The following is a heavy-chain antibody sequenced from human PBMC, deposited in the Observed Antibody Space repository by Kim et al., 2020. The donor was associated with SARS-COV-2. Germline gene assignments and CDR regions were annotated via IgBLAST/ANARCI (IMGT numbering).Heavy chain of an antibody. CDR1: GFNFRNFA. CDR2: VNHGGNS. Sequence: GGSLRLSCVGSGFNFRNFAMNWVRQAPGERLEWVAGVNHGGNSYYADSVQGRFTVSRDNSKNTLYLQMDSLRTEDTAVYYCAKDYPSSGWPAFDYWGQGTLITGSS. J-gene: IGHJ4*02. D-gene: IGHD6-19*01. CDR3: AKDYPSSGWPAFDY. V-gene: IGHV3-23*01.